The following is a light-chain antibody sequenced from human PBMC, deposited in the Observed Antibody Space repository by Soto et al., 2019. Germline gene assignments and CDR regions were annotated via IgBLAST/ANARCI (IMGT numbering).Light chain of an antibody. CDR2: DAP. J-gene: IGKJ4*01. CDR3: LEYTRYSHC. CDR1: KGISND. V-gene: IGKV1-17*01. Sequence: DIQVTQSPSSMSASAGERVTITCRASKGISNDLGWYQQTPGQAPKRLIYDAPSLQSGVTSRFSGCGSGTEFTLTISSLQSGAFESYCCLEYTRYSHCFGGGTKVEIK.